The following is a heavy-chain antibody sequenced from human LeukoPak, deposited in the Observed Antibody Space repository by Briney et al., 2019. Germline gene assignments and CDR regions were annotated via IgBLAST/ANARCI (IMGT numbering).Heavy chain of an antibody. CDR1: GYTFTSYG. D-gene: IGHD3-9*01. V-gene: IGHV1-18*01. CDR2: ISAYNGNT. CDR3: ARVGGYYDILTGYNWFDP. Sequence: ASVKVSCKASGYTFTSYGISWVRQAPGQGLEWMGWISAYNGNTNYAQKLQGRVTMTTDTSTSTAYMELRSLRSDDTAVYYCARVGGYYDILTGYNWFDPWGQGTLVTVSS. J-gene: IGHJ5*02.